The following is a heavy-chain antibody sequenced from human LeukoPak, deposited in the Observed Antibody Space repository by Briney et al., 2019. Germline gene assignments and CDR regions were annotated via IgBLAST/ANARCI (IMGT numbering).Heavy chain of an antibody. CDR3: ARQREYVTIDF. CDR1: GYSFTNYW. D-gene: IGHD6-6*01. V-gene: IGHV5-51*01. J-gene: IGHJ4*02. CDR2: IYPGDSET. Sequence: GESLKISCKGSGYSFTNYWIGWVRQMPGKGLEWMGIIYPGDSETGYSPSFQGQVTISADKSINTAYLQWSSLKASDTAMYYCARQREYVTIDFWGQGTLVTVSS.